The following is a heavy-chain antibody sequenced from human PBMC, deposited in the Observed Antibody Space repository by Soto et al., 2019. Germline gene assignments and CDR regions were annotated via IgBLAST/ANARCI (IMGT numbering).Heavy chain of an antibody. J-gene: IGHJ6*02. Sequence: QVQLQQWGAGLLKPSETLSLTCAVYGGSFSGYYWSWIRQPPGKGLEWIGEINHSGSTNYNPSLKSRVTISGDTSKNQFSLKLSSVTAADTAVYYCGRSVPRYYYYYYGMDVWGQGTTVTVSS. CDR1: GGSFSGYY. CDR3: GRSVPRYYYYYYGMDV. CDR2: INHSGST. V-gene: IGHV4-34*01.